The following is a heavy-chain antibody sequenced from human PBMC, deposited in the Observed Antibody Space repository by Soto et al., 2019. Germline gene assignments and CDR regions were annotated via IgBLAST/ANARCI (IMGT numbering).Heavy chain of an antibody. D-gene: IGHD6-19*01. J-gene: IGHJ4*02. CDR2: IYYSGSA. CDR3: ARHSRRAVAGNARFGY. CDR1: GGSISSSYYY. V-gene: IGHV4-39*01. Sequence: SSETLSLTCTVSGGSISSSYYYWGWIRQPPGKGLEWIGNIYYSGSASYNPSLKSRVTISVDTSKNQFSLKLSSVTAADTAVYYCARHSRRAVAGNARFGYWGQGTLVTVSS.